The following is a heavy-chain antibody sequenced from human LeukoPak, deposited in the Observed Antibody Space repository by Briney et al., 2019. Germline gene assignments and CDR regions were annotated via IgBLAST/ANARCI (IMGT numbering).Heavy chain of an antibody. V-gene: IGHV4-4*07. CDR2: IYTTGSI. CDR3: ARHVAAAGPYPYAFEI. CDR1: GGSISIYY. D-gene: IGHD6-13*01. Sequence: SETLSLTCTVSGGSISIYYWSWIRQPAGKGLEWIGRIYTTGSISYNPSLKSRVTISLDTSKNQFSLRLRSVTAADTAVYYCARHVAAAGPYPYAFEIWGQGTVVTVSS. J-gene: IGHJ3*02.